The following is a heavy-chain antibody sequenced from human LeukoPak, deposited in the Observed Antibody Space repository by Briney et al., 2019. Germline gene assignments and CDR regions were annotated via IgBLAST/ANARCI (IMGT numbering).Heavy chain of an antibody. CDR3: ARDGVTSSVDY. CDR2: INPDGSTT. CDR1: GFTFSSYW. Sequence: GGSLRLSCAASGFTFSSYWMHWVRQAPGKGLVWVSRINPDGSTTSYADSVKGRFTISRDNAKKSLFLQMNGLRAEDTAVYYCARDGVTSSVDYWGQGTLVTVSS. D-gene: IGHD2-21*02. J-gene: IGHJ4*02. V-gene: IGHV3-74*01.